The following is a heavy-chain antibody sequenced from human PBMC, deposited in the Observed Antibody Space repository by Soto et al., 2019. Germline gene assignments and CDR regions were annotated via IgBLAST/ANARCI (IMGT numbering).Heavy chain of an antibody. CDR1: GFTFSSYG. D-gene: IGHD1-26*01. V-gene: IGHV3-33*01. CDR2: IWYDGSNK. J-gene: IGHJ4*02. CDR3: ARDGVGATPDC. Sequence: QVQLVESGGGVVQPGRSLRLSCAASGFTFSSYGMHWVRQAPGKGLEWVAVIWYDGSNKYYADSVKGRFTISRDNSKNTLYLQMNSLRAEDTAVYYCARDGVGATPDCWGQGTLVTVSS.